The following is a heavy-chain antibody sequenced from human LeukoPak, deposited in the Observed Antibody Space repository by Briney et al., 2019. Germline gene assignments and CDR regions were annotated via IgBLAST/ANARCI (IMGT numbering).Heavy chain of an antibody. D-gene: IGHD5-18*01. CDR1: GYTFTGYY. J-gene: IGHJ4*02. Sequence: ASVEVSCKASGYTFTGYYMHWVRQAPGQGLEWMGWINPNSGGTNYAQKFQGRVTMTRDTSISTAYMELSRLRSDDTAVYYCARKRGYSYGPLDYWGQGTLVTVSS. V-gene: IGHV1-2*02. CDR2: INPNSGGT. CDR3: ARKRGYSYGPLDY.